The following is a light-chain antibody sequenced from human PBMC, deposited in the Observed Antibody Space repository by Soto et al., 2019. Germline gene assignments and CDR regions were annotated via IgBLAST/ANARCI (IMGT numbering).Light chain of an antibody. Sequence: VMTQSPATLSVSPGERATLSCRASQSLRSSLAWYQQKPGQAPRLLIYGASTRATGIPDRFSGSGSGTDFTLTISRLEPEDFAVYYCQQYGNSPPITFGGGTKVDIK. CDR1: QSLRSS. CDR2: GAS. CDR3: QQYGNSPPIT. V-gene: IGKV3-20*01. J-gene: IGKJ4*01.